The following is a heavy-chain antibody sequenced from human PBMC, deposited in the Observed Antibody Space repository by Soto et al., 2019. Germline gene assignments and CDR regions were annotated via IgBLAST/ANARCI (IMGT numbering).Heavy chain of an antibody. CDR1: GAPVSSETHF. CDR3: AREDMSGTYYFDY. Sequence: TLSLTFTVSGAPVSSETHFWTWIRQPPGKGLEWIGYMYYSGITNSNPALKSRVTLSVERSRNQFSLSLNSVTAADTAVYYCAREDMSGTYYFDYWGQGTQVTVS. D-gene: IGHD1-26*01. V-gene: IGHV4-61*01. CDR2: MYYSGIT. J-gene: IGHJ4*02.